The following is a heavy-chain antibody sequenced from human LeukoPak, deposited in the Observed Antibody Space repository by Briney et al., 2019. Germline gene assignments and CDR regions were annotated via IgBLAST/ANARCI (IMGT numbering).Heavy chain of an antibody. V-gene: IGHV3-30*03. CDR1: GFTFSSYG. CDR3: ARDCSGGSCYSYYYYGMDV. Sequence: GGSLRLSCAAAGFTFSSYGMHWVRQAPGKGLEWVAVISYDGSNKYYADSVKGRFTISRDNAKNSLYLQMNSLRAEDTAVYYCARDCSGGSCYSYYYYGMDVWGQGTTVTVSS. CDR2: ISYDGSNK. J-gene: IGHJ6*02. D-gene: IGHD2-15*01.